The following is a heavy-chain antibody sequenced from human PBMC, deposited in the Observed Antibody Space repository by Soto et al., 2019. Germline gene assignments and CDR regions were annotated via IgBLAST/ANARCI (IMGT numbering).Heavy chain of an antibody. CDR2: ISYDGSNK. CDR3: ARDLRRYYYDSSGYYHRS. V-gene: IGHV3-30-3*01. CDR1: GFTFSSYA. J-gene: IGHJ5*02. Sequence: PGGSLRLSCAASGFTFSSYAMHWVRQAPGKGLEWVAVISYDGSNKYYADSVKGRFTISRDNSKNTLYLQMNSLRAEDTAVYYCARDLRRYYYDSSGYYHRSWGQGTLVTVSS. D-gene: IGHD3-22*01.